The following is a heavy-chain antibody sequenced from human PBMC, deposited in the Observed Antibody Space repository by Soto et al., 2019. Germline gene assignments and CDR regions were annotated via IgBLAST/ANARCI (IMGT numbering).Heavy chain of an antibody. V-gene: IGHV1-2*04. CDR3: ARDCGGDCSPDYSDS. D-gene: IGHD2-21*02. Sequence: ASVKVSCKASGYTFTGYYMHWVRQAPGQGLEWMGWINPNSGGTNYAQKFQGWVTMTRDTSISTAYMELNSLRDEETAVYYCARDCGGDCSPDYSDSWGRGTLVTVSS. J-gene: IGHJ4*02. CDR1: GYTFTGYY. CDR2: INPNSGGT.